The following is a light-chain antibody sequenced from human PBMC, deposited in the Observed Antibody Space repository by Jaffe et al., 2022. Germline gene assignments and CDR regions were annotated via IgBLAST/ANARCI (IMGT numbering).Light chain of an antibody. J-gene: IGKJ4*01. CDR2: KVS. CDR1: QSLLHSDGYTY. V-gene: IGKV2-30*02. CDR3: MQGTHWPPA. Sequence: DVVMTQSPLSLPVTLGQPASISCRSSQSLLHSDGYTYLNWFQQRPGQSPRRLIYKVSNRDSGVPDRFSGSGSGTDFTLKISRVEAEDVGVYYCMQGTHWPPAFGGGTKVEIK.